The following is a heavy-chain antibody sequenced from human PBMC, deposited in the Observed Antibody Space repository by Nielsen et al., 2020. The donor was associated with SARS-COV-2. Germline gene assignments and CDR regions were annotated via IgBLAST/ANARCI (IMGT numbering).Heavy chain of an antibody. Sequence: GGSLRLSCAASGFTFSNYAMSWVRQAPGKGLEWVSSISSSSSYIYYADSVKGRFTISRDNAKNSLYLQMNSLRAEDTAVYYCARDGTAAGPPMGYWGQGTLVTVSS. D-gene: IGHD6-13*01. CDR1: GFTFSNYA. J-gene: IGHJ4*02. CDR3: ARDGTAAGPPMGY. CDR2: ISSSSSYI. V-gene: IGHV3-21*01.